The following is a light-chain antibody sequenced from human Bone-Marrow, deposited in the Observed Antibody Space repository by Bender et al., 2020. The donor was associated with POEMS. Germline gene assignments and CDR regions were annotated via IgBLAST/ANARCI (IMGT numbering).Light chain of an antibody. CDR1: SNDIGGYNY. V-gene: IGLV2-14*03. Sequence: QSALTQPASVSGSPGQSITISCTGTSNDIGGYNYVSWYQQHPGNAPKLMIYDVSNRPSGVSNRFSGSKSGNTASLTISGLQAEDEADYYCSSYTSSHTWVFGGGTKLTVL. CDR3: SSYTSSHTWV. CDR2: DVS. J-gene: IGLJ3*02.